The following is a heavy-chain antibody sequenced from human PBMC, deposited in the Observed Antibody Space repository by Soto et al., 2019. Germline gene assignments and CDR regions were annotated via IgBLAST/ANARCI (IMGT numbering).Heavy chain of an antibody. Sequence: PSETLSLTCTVSGRSISSVNYYWSWIRHPPGKGLEWIGYIYYSGSTNYNPSLKSRVTISVDTSKNQFSLKLSSVTAADTAVYYCARELFGLIVWFDPWGKGTLVTVSS. CDR3: ARELFGLIVWFDP. D-gene: IGHD3-16*02. J-gene: IGHJ5*02. CDR2: IYYSGST. V-gene: IGHV4-61*01. CDR1: GRSISSVNYY.